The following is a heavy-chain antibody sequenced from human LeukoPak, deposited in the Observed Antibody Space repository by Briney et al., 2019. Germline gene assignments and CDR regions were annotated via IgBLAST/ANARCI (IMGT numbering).Heavy chain of an antibody. CDR1: GFTFSSYW. J-gene: IGHJ6*03. V-gene: IGHV3-74*01. Sequence: PGGSLRLSCAASGFTFSSYWMHWVRQAPGKGLVWVSRIKSDGSSTRYADSVKGRLTISRYNAKKTLYLQINSLRAEDTAVYYCARTLRAHMDVWGKGTTVTVSS. CDR2: IKSDGSST. CDR3: ARTLRAHMDV.